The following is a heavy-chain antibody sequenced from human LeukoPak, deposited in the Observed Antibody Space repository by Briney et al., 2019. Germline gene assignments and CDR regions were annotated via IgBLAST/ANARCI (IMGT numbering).Heavy chain of an antibody. CDR2: ISGSGGST. CDR1: GFTFSSYW. Sequence: PGGSLRLSCAASGFTFSSYWMSWVRQAPGLGLEWVSAISGSGGSTYYADSVKGRFTISRDNSKNTLYLQMSGLRADDTAVYYCAKDGTPGDYWGQGTRVTVSS. CDR3: AKDGTPGDY. J-gene: IGHJ4*02. V-gene: IGHV3-23*01. D-gene: IGHD2-15*01.